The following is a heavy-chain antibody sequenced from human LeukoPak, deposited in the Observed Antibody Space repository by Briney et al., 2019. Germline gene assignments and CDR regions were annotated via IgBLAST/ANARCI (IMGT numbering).Heavy chain of an antibody. CDR1: GLSFSSYS. CDR3: VKIAAD. Sequence: GGSLRLSCSASGLSFSSYSMDWVRQAPGKGLEYVSGISANGGSTYYADSVKGRFTISRDNSKNTLYLQMSSLRVEDTALYYCVKIAADWGQGALVTVSS. CDR2: ISANGGST. J-gene: IGHJ4*02. D-gene: IGHD6-13*01. V-gene: IGHV3-64D*06.